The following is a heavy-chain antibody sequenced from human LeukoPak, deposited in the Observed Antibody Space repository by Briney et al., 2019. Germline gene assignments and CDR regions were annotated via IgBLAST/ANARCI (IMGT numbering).Heavy chain of an antibody. V-gene: IGHV1-8*03. CDR3: ARGLYYDFWSGYAQSLFDY. CDR1: GYTFTSYD. J-gene: IGHJ4*02. CDR2: MNPNSGNT. Sequence: ASVKVSCKASGYTFTSYDINWVRQATGQGLEWMGWMNPNSGNTGYAQKFQGRVTITRNTSISTAYMELSSLRSEDTAVYYCARGLYYDFWSGYAQSLFDYWGQGTLVTVSS. D-gene: IGHD3-3*01.